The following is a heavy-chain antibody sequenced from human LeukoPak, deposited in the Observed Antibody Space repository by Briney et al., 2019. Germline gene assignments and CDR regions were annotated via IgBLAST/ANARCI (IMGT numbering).Heavy chain of an antibody. J-gene: IGHJ4*02. Sequence: SETLSLTCAVYGGSFSGYYWSWIRQPPGKGLEWIGYIHYSGSTNYNPSLKSRVTISVDTSKNQFSLKLSSVTAADTALYYCTREAHGGSFDYWGQGTLVTVSS. CDR2: IHYSGST. D-gene: IGHD2-15*01. CDR1: GGSFSGYY. V-gene: IGHV4-59*01. CDR3: TREAHGGSFDY.